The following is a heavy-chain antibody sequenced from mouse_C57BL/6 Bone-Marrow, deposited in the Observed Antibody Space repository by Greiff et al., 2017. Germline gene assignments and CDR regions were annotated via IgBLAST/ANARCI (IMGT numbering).Heavy chain of an antibody. J-gene: IGHJ2*01. CDR2: IDPENGDT. CDR1: GFNIKDDY. CDR3: TTSGDYYGSSAYFDY. Sequence: VQLKESGAELVRPGASVKLSCTASGFNIKDDYMHWVKQRPEQGLEWIGWIDPENGDTEYASKFQGKATITADTSTNTAYLQLSSLTSEDTAVYYCTTSGDYYGSSAYFDYWGQGTTLTVSS. D-gene: IGHD1-1*01. V-gene: IGHV14-4*01.